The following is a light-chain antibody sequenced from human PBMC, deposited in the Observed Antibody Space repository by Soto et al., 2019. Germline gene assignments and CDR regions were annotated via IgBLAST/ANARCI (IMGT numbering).Light chain of an antibody. Sequence: DIQMTQSPSTLYSSLGDRVTITCRASQSISSWLAWYQQKPGKAPKLLIYKASGLESGVPSRFSGIGSGTDFTLTISSLQPADFATYYGQQYDSYSPLTFCGGTKVDIK. CDR3: QQYDSYSPLT. V-gene: IGKV1-5*03. J-gene: IGKJ4*01. CDR1: QSISSW. CDR2: KAS.